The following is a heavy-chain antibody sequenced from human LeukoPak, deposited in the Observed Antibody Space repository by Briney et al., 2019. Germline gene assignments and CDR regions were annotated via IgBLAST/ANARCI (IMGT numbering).Heavy chain of an antibody. Sequence: HGESLKISCKGSGYSFPSNWITWVRQMPGKGLEWVGKIDPTDSYTKYGPSFEAHVTISSDKSITTAYLQWSSLKASDTAMYYCARHTVRGVSIDFWGQGTLVTVSS. CDR3: ARHTVRGVSIDF. J-gene: IGHJ4*02. V-gene: IGHV5-10-1*01. CDR1: GYSFPSNW. CDR2: IDPTDSYT. D-gene: IGHD3-10*01.